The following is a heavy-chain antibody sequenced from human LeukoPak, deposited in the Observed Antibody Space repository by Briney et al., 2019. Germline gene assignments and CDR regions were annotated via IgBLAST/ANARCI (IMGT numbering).Heavy chain of an antibody. D-gene: IGHD4-11*01. CDR1: GYTFTSYG. Sequence: ASVKVSCKASGYTFTSYGISWVRQAPGQGLEWMGWISAYNGNTNYAQKLHGRVTMTTDTSTSTAYMELSRLRSDDTAVYYCARDGWDYTLDYWGQGTLVTVSS. CDR3: ARDGWDYTLDY. J-gene: IGHJ4*02. CDR2: ISAYNGNT. V-gene: IGHV1-18*01.